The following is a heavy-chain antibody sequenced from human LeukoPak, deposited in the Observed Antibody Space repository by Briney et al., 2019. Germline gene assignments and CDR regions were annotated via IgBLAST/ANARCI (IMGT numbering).Heavy chain of an antibody. V-gene: IGHV4-34*01. J-gene: IGHJ6*03. CDR2: INPSGST. Sequence: PSETLSLTFAVYGGSFSGYFWTWIRQSPWKGGEWIGEINPSGSTYYNPSLKSRVTISRETSKHKFSLRLSSVTDADTAVYYCARGRQEISMILVVMTGVSYYMDVWGKGTTVTVS. CDR1: GGSFSGYF. CDR3: ARGRQEISMILVVMTGVSYYMDV. D-gene: IGHD3-22*01.